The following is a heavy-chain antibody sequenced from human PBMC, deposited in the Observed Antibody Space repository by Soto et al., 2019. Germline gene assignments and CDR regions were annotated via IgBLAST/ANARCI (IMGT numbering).Heavy chain of an antibody. D-gene: IGHD7-27*01. CDR3: ARDLSWGEQQLVLNWGANWLDP. CDR1: GYTFITYG. Sequence: QVQLVQSGAEVKKPGASVKVSCKASGYTFITYGMSWVRQAPGQGLEWMGWISAYNGNTKYAQKFQDRFTMTTDTSTSTAYMELRSLRSDDTAVYYCARDLSWGEQQLVLNWGANWLDPWGQGTLVTVSS. V-gene: IGHV1-18*04. CDR2: ISAYNGNT. J-gene: IGHJ5*02.